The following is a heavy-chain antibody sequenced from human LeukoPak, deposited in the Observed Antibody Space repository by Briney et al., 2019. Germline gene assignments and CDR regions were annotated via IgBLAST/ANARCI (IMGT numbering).Heavy chain of an antibody. CDR3: ARGGITMVRGGAFDI. Sequence: GRSLRLSCAASGFTFRSYEMNWVRRAPGKGLEWVSYISASGSTVYYADSVKGRFTISRDNAKNSVFLQMNSLRAEDTAVYYCARGGITMVRGGAFDIWGQGTMVTVSS. CDR2: ISASGSTV. CDR1: GFTFRSYE. J-gene: IGHJ3*02. V-gene: IGHV3-48*03. D-gene: IGHD3-10*01.